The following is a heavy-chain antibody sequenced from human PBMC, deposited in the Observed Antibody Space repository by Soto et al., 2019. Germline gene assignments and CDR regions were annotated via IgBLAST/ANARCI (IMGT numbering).Heavy chain of an antibody. J-gene: IGHJ6*02. CDR1: GGSISSRDYY. CDR3: ARDKGGAALKGSGMDV. CDR2: IYYNGNT. D-gene: IGHD3-10*01. Sequence: QVQLQESGPGLVKPSQTLSLSCSVSGGSISSRDYYWSWIRHHPEKGLEWIGSIYYNGNTYYNPSLKSRVTVSSDTSRNEFSLKLTSVTAADTAVYYCARDKGGAALKGSGMDVWGQGTTVTVSS. V-gene: IGHV4-31*03.